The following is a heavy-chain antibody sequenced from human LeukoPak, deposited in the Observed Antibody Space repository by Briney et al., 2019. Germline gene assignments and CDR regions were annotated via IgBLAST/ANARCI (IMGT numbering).Heavy chain of an antibody. D-gene: IGHD2-21*02. CDR1: GFTVSSNY. J-gene: IGHJ4*02. Sequence: PGGSLRLSCAASGFTVSSNYMSWVRQAPGKGLEWVSVIYSGGSTYYADSVKGRFTISRDKSKNTLYLQMNSLRAEDTAVYYCARGLGVTAIGHIDYWGQGTLVTVSS. V-gene: IGHV3-66*01. CDR3: ARGLGVTAIGHIDY. CDR2: IYSGGST.